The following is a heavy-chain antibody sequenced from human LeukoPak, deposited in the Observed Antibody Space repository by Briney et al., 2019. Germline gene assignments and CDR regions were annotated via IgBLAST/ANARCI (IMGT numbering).Heavy chain of an antibody. CDR1: GNSISSGDYD. Sequence: PSETLSLTCTVSGNSISSGDYDWSWIRQPAGKGLEWIGRIYTSGSTNYNPSLKSRVTMSVDTSKKQFSLKLSSVTAADTAVYYCARLTSSWYQDWYFDLWGRGTLVTVSS. V-gene: IGHV4-61*02. CDR3: ARLTSSWYQDWYFDL. J-gene: IGHJ2*01. CDR2: IYTSGST. D-gene: IGHD6-13*01.